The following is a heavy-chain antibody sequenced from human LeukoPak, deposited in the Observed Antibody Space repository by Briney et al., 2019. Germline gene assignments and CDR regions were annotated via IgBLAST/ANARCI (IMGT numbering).Heavy chain of an antibody. CDR2: IYDSGTT. CDR1: GGSISGWY. V-gene: IGHV4-59*01. J-gene: IGHJ4*02. D-gene: IGHD6-19*01. CDR3: AGETTLMGYSSGLGFNY. Sequence: SETLSLTCAVSGGSISGWYWSWIRQPPGKGLEWIGHIYDSGTTNYNPSLKTRVSMSVDSSKNQISLKLTSVTAADTAVYYCAGETTLMGYSSGLGFNYWGQGTPVTVSS.